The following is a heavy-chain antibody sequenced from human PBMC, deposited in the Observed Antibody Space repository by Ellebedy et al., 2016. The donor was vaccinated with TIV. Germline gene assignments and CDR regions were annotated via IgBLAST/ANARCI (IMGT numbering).Heavy chain of an antibody. Sequence: GGSLRLSCAASGFTFSSYTMNWVRQAPGKGLEWVSYVSSTSRTIYYADSVKGRFTISRDNAKNSLYLHMNSLRVEDTAVYFRVRDLHDYGIDYWGQGTLVTVSS. V-gene: IGHV3-48*04. CDR1: GFTFSSYT. J-gene: IGHJ4*02. D-gene: IGHD3-16*01. CDR3: VRDLHDYGIDY. CDR2: VSSTSRTI.